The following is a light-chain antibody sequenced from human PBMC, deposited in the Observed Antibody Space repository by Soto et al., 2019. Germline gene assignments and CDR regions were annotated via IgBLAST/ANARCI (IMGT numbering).Light chain of an antibody. V-gene: IGLV2-23*02. CDR3: CSYAGSNTYV. J-gene: IGLJ1*01. CDR1: RTDVESYNL. Sequence: PVLTHPASVSGPHGQSIAISCTRNRTDVESYNLVSWYQQHPGKAPQFMIYGVNKRPSGVSHRFSGSKSGNTASLTISGLQAEDEADYYCCSYAGSNTYVIGTGAKVTVL. CDR2: GVN.